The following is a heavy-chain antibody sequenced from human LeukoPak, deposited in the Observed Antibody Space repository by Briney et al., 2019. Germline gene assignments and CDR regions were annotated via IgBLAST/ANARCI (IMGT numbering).Heavy chain of an antibody. Sequence: PGGSLRLSCAASGFTVSTSYMTWVRQGPGKGLEWVSVIYRGGTTVYADSVKGRFTISIDISENTLSLQMNNLRADDTAVYYCARELSDYRVTGGYHHYFDLWGQEPWSASPQ. CDR2: IYRGGTT. D-gene: IGHD2-8*02. CDR3: ARELSDYRVTGGYHHYFDL. J-gene: IGHJ4*01. V-gene: IGHV3-53*01. CDR1: GFTVSTSY.